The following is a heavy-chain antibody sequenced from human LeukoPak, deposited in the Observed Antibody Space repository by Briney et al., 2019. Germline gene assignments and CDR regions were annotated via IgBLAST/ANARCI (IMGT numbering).Heavy chain of an antibody. D-gene: IGHD1-1*01. J-gene: IGHJ4*02. CDR2: VSSSGSST. CDR1: GFTFSTYA. V-gene: IGHV3-23*01. Sequence: GGSLRLSCAASGFTFSTYAMSWVRQAPGKGLEWVSTVSSSGSSTYYADSVKGRFTISRDNSKNTLYLQMKSLRAEDTAVYYCAKFWNDYYGYSPGHFDYWGQGTLVTVSS. CDR3: AKFWNDYYGYSPGHFDY.